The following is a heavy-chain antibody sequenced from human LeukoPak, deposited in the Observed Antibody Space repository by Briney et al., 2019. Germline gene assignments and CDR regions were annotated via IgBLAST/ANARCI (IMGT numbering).Heavy chain of an antibody. CDR1: GFTFSSYN. Sequence: SGGSLRLSCAASGFTFSSYNMNWVRQAPEKGLEWVSSINSSSSYIYYADSVKGRFTISRDNAKNSLYLQMNNLRAEDTAVCYCARLVRGVIVRIDYWGQGTLVTVSS. J-gene: IGHJ4*02. V-gene: IGHV3-21*01. CDR3: ARLVRGVIVRIDY. CDR2: INSSSSYI. D-gene: IGHD3-10*01.